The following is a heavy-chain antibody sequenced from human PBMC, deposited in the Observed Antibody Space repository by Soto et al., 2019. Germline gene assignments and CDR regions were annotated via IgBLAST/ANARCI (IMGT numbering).Heavy chain of an antibody. CDR3: ARVTPGNNLYYFSGLDF. V-gene: IGHV3-30-3*01. CDR1: GFTFDTYG. J-gene: IGHJ6*02. D-gene: IGHD1-1*01. CDR2: ISYEGSNT. Sequence: GGSLRLSCVASGFTFDTYGLHWVRQAPGQGLQWVALISYEGSNTYYADSVRGRFTISRDNSKNALYLQMNTLRPEDTGVYYCARVTPGNNLYYFSGLDFWGQGTSVTVSS.